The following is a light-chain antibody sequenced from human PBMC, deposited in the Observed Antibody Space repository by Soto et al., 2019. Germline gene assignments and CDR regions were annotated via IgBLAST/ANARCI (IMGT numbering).Light chain of an antibody. V-gene: IGLV1-40*01. CDR2: GNS. CDR3: QSYDSSLSASGNWV. CDR1: SSNIGAGYD. J-gene: IGLJ3*02. Sequence: QSVLTQPPSVSGAPGQRVTISCTGSSSNIGAGYDVHWYQQLPGTAPKLLIYGNSNRPSGVPDRFSGSKSGNSASLAIIRLQAQDEADYYGQSYDSSLSASGNWVFGGWTKLTVL.